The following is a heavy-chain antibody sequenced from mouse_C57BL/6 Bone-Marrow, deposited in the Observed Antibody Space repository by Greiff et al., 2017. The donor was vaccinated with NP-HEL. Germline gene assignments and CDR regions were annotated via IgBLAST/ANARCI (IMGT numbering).Heavy chain of an antibody. J-gene: IGHJ3*01. CDR1: GFTFSDYG. D-gene: IGHD1-1*01. CDR2: ISSGSSTI. Sequence: EVMLVESGGGLEKPGGSLKLSCAASGFTFSDYGMHWVRQAPEKGLEWVAYISSGSSTIYYADTVKGRFTIARDNAKNTLFLQMTSLRSEDTAMYYCASLYYYGSSPPFAYWGQGTLVTVSA. CDR3: ASLYYYGSSPPFAY. V-gene: IGHV5-17*01.